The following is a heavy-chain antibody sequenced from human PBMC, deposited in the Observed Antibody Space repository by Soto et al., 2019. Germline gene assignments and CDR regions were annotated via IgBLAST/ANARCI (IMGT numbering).Heavy chain of an antibody. D-gene: IGHD6-6*01. Sequence: GASVKVSCKASGGTFSSYAIRWVRQAPGRGLEWMGGIIPIFGTANYAQKFQGSVTITADESTSTAYMELSSLRSQNTAVYYSARSSSSLVYYYYSMDVWGQGTTATAP. CDR1: GGTFSSYA. V-gene: IGHV1-69*13. CDR3: ARSSSSLVYYYYSMDV. J-gene: IGHJ6*02. CDR2: IIPIFGTA.